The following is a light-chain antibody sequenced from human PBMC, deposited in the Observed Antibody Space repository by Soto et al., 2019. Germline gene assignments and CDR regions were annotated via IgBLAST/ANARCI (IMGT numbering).Light chain of an antibody. J-gene: IGKJ1*01. Sequence: FVLTQSPGTLSLSPGERATFSCRASQSVRGNYIAWYQQKPGQAPRVLIFEASKRATGTPDRFSGSGSGTDFTLTISRLEPDDFATYYCQQYNSYWTFGQGTKVEIK. CDR3: QQYNSYWT. CDR1: QSVRGNY. CDR2: EAS. V-gene: IGKV3-20*01.